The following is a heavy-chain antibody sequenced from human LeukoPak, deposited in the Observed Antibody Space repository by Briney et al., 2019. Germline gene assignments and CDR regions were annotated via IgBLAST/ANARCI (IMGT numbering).Heavy chain of an antibody. Sequence: ASVKVSCKASGYTFINHDINWVRQATGQGLEWMGWMNPNSGGTNYAQKFQGRVTMTRDTSISTAYMELNRLTSDDTAVYFCAREYSQSYTPLSPWGQGTLVTVSS. D-gene: IGHD3-10*01. CDR1: GYTFINHD. V-gene: IGHV1-2*02. J-gene: IGHJ5*02. CDR2: MNPNSGGT. CDR3: AREYSQSYTPLSP.